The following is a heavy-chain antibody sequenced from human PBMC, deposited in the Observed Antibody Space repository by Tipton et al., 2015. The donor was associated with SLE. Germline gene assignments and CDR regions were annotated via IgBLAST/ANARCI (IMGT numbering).Heavy chain of an antibody. J-gene: IGHJ5*02. CDR2: IYYSGST. Sequence: LRLSCTVSGGSISSYYWSWIRQPPGKGLEWIGYIYYSGSTNYNPSLKSRVTTSVDTSKNQFSLKLSSVTAADTAVYYCARGYCSGGSCHGGYNWFDPWGQGTLVTVSS. CDR1: GGSISSYY. V-gene: IGHV4-59*08. CDR3: ARGYCSGGSCHGGYNWFDP. D-gene: IGHD2-15*01.